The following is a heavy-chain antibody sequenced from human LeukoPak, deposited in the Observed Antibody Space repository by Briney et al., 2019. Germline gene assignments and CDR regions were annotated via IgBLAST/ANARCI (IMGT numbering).Heavy chain of an antibody. CDR3: ARENYDFRSGYLAYYYYMDV. J-gene: IGHJ6*03. D-gene: IGHD3-3*01. V-gene: IGHV3-33*01. CDR1: GFTFSSYG. CDR2: IWYDGSNK. Sequence: GGSLRLSCAASGFTFSSYGMHWVRQAPGKGLEWVAVIWYDGSNKYYADSVKGRFTISRDNSKNTLYLQMNSLRAEDTAVYYCARENYDFRSGYLAYYYYMDVWGKGTTVTVSS.